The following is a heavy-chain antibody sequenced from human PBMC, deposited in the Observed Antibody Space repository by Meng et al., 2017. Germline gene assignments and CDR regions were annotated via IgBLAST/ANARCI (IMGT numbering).Heavy chain of an antibody. CDR3: ARGWFGELDYYYGMDV. Sequence: ASVKVSCKASGYTFTSYGISWVRQAPGQGLEWMGWISAYNGNTNYAQKLQGRVTMTTDNSTSTAYMELRSLRSDDTAVYYCARGWFGELDYYYGMDVWGQGTTVTVSS. J-gene: IGHJ6*02. CDR1: GYTFTSYG. V-gene: IGHV1-18*01. CDR2: ISAYNGNT. D-gene: IGHD3-10*01.